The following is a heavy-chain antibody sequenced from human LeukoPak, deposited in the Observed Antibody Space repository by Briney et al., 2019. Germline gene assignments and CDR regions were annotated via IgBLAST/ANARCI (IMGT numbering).Heavy chain of an antibody. V-gene: IGHV1-2*02. D-gene: IGHD1-26*01. CDR2: INPNSGGT. CDR3: ARDRTGEVDS. J-gene: IGHJ4*02. Sequence: ASVTVSRKASGYTFTGYYMHWVRQAPGQGLDWMGWINPNSGGTDYAQKFQGRVTMTRDTSISTAYMELSRLSSDDTAVYYCARDRTGEVDSWGQEPVDTVSS. CDR1: GYTFTGYY.